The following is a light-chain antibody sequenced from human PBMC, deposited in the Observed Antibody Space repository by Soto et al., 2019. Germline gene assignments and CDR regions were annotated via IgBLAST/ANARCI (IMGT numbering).Light chain of an antibody. CDR1: SSDIGYYKY. V-gene: IGLV2-8*01. CDR3: SSYAGSNLGV. J-gene: IGLJ1*01. CDR2: EGI. Sequence: QSALTQPPSASGSPGQSVTISCTGTSSDIGYYKYVSWYQQHPGKAPKLIIYEGIKRPSGVPDRFSGSKSGNTASLTVSGLQAEDEADYYCSSYAGSNLGVFGTGTKVTVL.